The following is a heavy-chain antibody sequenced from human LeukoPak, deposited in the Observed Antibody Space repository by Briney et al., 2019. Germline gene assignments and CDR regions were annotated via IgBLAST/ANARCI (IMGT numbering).Heavy chain of an antibody. Sequence: GGSLRLSCAASGFTVSNNYMSWVRQAPGKGLEWVSVIYSGGTTYYADSVKGRFTISRDNSKNTLYLQMHNLRAEDTAVYYCARRGVYLGVYWGQGTLVTVSS. D-gene: IGHD2-8*01. V-gene: IGHV3-66*01. CDR3: ARRGVYLGVY. CDR2: IYSGGTT. CDR1: GFTVSNNY. J-gene: IGHJ4*02.